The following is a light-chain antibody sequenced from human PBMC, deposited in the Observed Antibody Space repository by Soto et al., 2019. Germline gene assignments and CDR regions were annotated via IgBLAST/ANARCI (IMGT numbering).Light chain of an antibody. CDR2: DDN. CDR1: SSNIGGNS. Sequence: QSVMTQPPSVSAAPGQKVTISCSGSSSNIGGNSVSWYQQLPGTAPKLLIYDDNKRPSGIPDRFSGSKSGTSATLGITGFQTGDEDDYYCGSWDSSLSAYVFGTGTTVTV. CDR3: GSWDSSLSAYV. V-gene: IGLV1-51*01. J-gene: IGLJ1*01.